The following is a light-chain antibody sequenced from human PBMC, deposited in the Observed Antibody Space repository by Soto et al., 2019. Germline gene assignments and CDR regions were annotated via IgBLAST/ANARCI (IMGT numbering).Light chain of an antibody. J-gene: IGKJ4*01. V-gene: IGKV3-15*01. CDR1: QSFSSS. Sequence: EIVMTQSPATLSVSPGERATLSCRASQSFSSSLAWYQQKPGQAPRLLIYDASARATGIPARFSGSGSGTEFTLTISSLQSEDFAVYYCHQYNNSPFTFGGGTKVEI. CDR2: DAS. CDR3: HQYNNSPFT.